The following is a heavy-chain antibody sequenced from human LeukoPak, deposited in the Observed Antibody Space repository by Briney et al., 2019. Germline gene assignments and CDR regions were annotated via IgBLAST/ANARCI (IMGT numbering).Heavy chain of an antibody. CDR3: AKGTSIAAPLYNWFDP. CDR1: GFTFSSYA. V-gene: IGHV3-23*01. D-gene: IGHD6-13*01. Sequence: GGSLRLSCAASGFTFSSYAMSRVRQAPGRGLEWVSAISGSGGSTYYADSVKGRFTISRDNSKNTLYLQMNSLRAEDTAVYYCAKGTSIAAPLYNWFDPWGQGTLVTVSS. J-gene: IGHJ5*02. CDR2: ISGSGGST.